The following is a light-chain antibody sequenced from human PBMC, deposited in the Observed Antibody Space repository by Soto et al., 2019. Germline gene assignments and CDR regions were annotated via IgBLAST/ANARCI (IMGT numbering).Light chain of an antibody. CDR3: SSYKSRSTYV. Sequence: QSVLTQPASVSGSPGQSITISCTGTSSDVGSYNYVSWYQQHPGKAPKLMIYEVSNRPSGVSNRFSGSKSGNTASLTISGLQPEDEADYSCSSYKSRSTYVFGTGTKVTVL. CDR2: EVS. V-gene: IGLV2-14*01. CDR1: SSDVGSYNY. J-gene: IGLJ1*01.